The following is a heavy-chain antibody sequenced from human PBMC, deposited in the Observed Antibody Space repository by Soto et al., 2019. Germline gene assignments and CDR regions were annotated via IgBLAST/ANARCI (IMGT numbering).Heavy chain of an antibody. CDR3: ARGPPDDAFDI. Sequence: GVSVKVCCKASGYTFTSYYMHSLRQATKQGLEWMGIINPSGGSTSYAQKFQGRVTMTRDTSTSTVYMELSSLRSEDTVVYYYARGPPDDAFDILGQGTTVTVSS. V-gene: IGHV1-46*03. CDR2: INPSGGST. CDR1: GYTFTSYY. J-gene: IGHJ3*02.